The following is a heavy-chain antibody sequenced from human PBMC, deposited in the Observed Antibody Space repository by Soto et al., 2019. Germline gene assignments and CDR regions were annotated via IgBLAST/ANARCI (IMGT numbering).Heavy chain of an antibody. V-gene: IGHV4-39*01. J-gene: IGHJ6*02. CDR3: ARQLTLFAVYDPRDTYGMDV. CDR1: DGSISRSSYY. CDR2: IYYSGST. D-gene: IGHD2-8*01. Sequence: SETLSLTFTVSDGSISRSSYYWGWIRQPPGKGLEWIGSIYYSGSTYYNPSLKSRVTISVDTSKNQFSLKLSSVTAADTAVYYCARQLTLFAVYDPRDTYGMDVWGQGTTVTVSS.